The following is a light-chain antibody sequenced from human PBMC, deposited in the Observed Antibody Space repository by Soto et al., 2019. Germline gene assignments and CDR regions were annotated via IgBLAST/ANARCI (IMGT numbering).Light chain of an antibody. J-gene: IGKJ1*01. CDR3: QQYNNWPPWT. Sequence: EIVMTQSPATLSVSPGERATLSCRASQSVSSNLAWYQQKPGQAPRLLIYGASTRATGIPARFSGSGSGTEVTLTISSLESEDFAGYYWQQYNNWPPWTFGQGTKVEIK. CDR2: GAS. V-gene: IGKV3-15*01. CDR1: QSVSSN.